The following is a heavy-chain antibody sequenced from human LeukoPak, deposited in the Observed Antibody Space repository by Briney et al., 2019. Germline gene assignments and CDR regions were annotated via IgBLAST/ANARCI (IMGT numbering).Heavy chain of an antibody. Sequence: GGSLRLSGAASGFTFSSYWMSWVRQAPGKGLEWVANIKQDGSEKYYVDSVKGRFTISRDNAKNSLYLQMNSLRAEDTAVYYCARDLLGSSWYPAYDYWGQGTLVTVSS. CDR1: GFTFSSYW. D-gene: IGHD6-13*01. CDR2: IKQDGSEK. V-gene: IGHV3-7*03. J-gene: IGHJ4*02. CDR3: ARDLLGSSWYPAYDY.